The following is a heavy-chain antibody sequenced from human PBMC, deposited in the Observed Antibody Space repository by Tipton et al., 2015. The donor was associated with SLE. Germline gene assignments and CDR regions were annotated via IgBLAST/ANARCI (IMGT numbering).Heavy chain of an antibody. CDR1: GGSISSYY. V-gene: IGHV4-59*08. J-gene: IGHJ4*02. Sequence: TLSLTCTVSGGSISSYYWSWIRQPPGKGLEWIGYIYYSGSTNYNPSLKSRVTISVDTSKNQFPLKLSSVTAADTAVYYCARSSIAASFDYWGQGTLVTVSS. CDR2: IYYSGST. CDR3: ARSSIAASFDY. D-gene: IGHD6-6*01.